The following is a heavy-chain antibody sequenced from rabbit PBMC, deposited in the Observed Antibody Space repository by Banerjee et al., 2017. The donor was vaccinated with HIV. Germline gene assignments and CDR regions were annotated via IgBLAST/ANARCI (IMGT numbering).Heavy chain of an antibody. Sequence: QEQLVESGGGLVQPEGTLTLTCTASGFDLNSSGYMCWVRQAPGKGLEWIGCINTGSGSAYYASWVNGRFTISKTSSTTVTLQMTSLTAADTATYFCARSTTYSYGMDLWGPGTLVTVS. J-gene: IGHJ6*01. D-gene: IGHD1-1*01. CDR2: INTGSGSA. V-gene: IGHV1S45*01. CDR1: GFDLNSSGY. CDR3: ARSTTYSYGMDL.